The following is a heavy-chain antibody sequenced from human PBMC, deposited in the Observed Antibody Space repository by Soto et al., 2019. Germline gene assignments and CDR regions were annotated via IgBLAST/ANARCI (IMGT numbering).Heavy chain of an antibody. V-gene: IGHV4-39*01. CDR3: ASVAADLLRSTFVGIDY. D-gene: IGHD3-3*01. CDR1: GGSISSSSYY. J-gene: IGHJ4*02. Sequence: QLQLQESGPGLVKPSETLSLTCTVSGGSISSSSYYWGWIRQPPGKGLEWIGSIYYSGSTYYNPSLKSRVTISVDTSKNQFSLKLSSVTAADTAVYYCASVAADLLRSTFVGIDYWGQGTLVTVSS. CDR2: IYYSGST.